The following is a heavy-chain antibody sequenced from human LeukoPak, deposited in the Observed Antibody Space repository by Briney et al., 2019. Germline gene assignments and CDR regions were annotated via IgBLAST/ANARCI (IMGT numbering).Heavy chain of an antibody. CDR3: ARGMITMVRGVIIDYYYYGMDV. J-gene: IGHJ6*02. Sequence: SETLSLTCAVYGGSFSGYYWSWIRQPPGKGLEWTGEINHSGSTNYNPSLKSRVTISVDTSKNQFSLKLSSVTAADTAVYYCARGMITMVRGVIIDYYYYGMDVWGQGTTVTVSS. V-gene: IGHV4-34*01. CDR2: INHSGST. D-gene: IGHD3-10*01. CDR1: GGSFSGYY.